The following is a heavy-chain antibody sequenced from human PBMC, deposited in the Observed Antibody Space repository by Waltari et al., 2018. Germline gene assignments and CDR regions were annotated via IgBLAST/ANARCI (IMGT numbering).Heavy chain of an antibody. Sequence: EVQLVESGGGLVKPGGSLRLSCAASGFTFSSYSMNWVRQAPGKGLEWVSSISNISPYIYYADSVKGRFTISRDNAKISLYLQMNSLRAEDTAVYYCAREGPGWNPHLFDYWGQGTLVTVSS. CDR1: GFTFSSYS. V-gene: IGHV3-21*01. CDR3: AREGPGWNPHLFDY. J-gene: IGHJ4*02. D-gene: IGHD1-1*01. CDR2: ISNISPYI.